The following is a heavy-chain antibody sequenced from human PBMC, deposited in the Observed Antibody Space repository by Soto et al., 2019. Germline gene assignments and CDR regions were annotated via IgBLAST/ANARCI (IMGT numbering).Heavy chain of an antibody. CDR2: ISYDGNNK. V-gene: IGHV3-30*18. J-gene: IGHJ5*02. Sequence: GGSLRLSCAASGFTLSTYGMHWVRQAPGKGLEWVAGISYDGNNKYYADSVKGRHTISRDTSNTLYLQMNSLRHEDTAVYYCAKAFGEYSGSWYWFEPWGQGTLVTVSS. CDR3: AKAFGEYSGSWYWFEP. CDR1: GFTLSTYG. D-gene: IGHD6-13*01.